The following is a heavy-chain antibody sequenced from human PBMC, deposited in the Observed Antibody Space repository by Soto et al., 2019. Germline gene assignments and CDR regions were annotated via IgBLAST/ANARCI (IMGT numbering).Heavy chain of an antibody. J-gene: IGHJ4*02. CDR1: GGTFSSSA. Sequence: QVRLVQSGAEVKKPGSSVKVSCKTSGGTFSSSAISWVRQAPGQGLQWMGGNMPTLSSTHYAQRFQGRISITADVSTSTAFLELSSLRSEDTATYYCARGTSDVVLLPGAMKEGFASSGQGTLVTVSS. D-gene: IGHD2-2*01. CDR3: ARGTSDVVLLPGAMKEGFAS. V-gene: IGHV1-69*01. CDR2: NMPTLSST.